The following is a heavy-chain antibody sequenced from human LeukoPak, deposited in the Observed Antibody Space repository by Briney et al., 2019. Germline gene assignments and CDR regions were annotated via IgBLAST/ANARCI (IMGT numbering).Heavy chain of an antibody. CDR3: ARGLSSYYDFWSGHNWFDP. Sequence: PSETLSLTCAVYGGSFSGYYWSWIRQPPGKGLECIGEINHSGSTNYNPSLKSRVTISVDTSKNQSSLKLSSVTAADTAVYYCARGLSSYYDFWSGHNWFDPWGQGTLVTVSS. CDR1: GGSFSGYY. V-gene: IGHV4-34*01. J-gene: IGHJ5*02. D-gene: IGHD3-3*01. CDR2: INHSGST.